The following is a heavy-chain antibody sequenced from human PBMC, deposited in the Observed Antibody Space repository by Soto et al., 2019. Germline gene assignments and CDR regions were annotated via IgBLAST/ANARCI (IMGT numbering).Heavy chain of an antibody. CDR2: ISDDGSKK. V-gene: IGHV3-30-3*01. J-gene: IGHJ6*02. Sequence: QEQLVESGGGVVQPGRSLRLSCAASGFIFSRYAMHWVRQSPGKGLEGVAVISDDGSKKYYADSVKGRYTISRDDSKNTLYLQMNSLRVEDTAVYYCARAPHGMDVWGQGTTVIVS. CDR3: ARAPHGMDV. CDR1: GFIFSRYA.